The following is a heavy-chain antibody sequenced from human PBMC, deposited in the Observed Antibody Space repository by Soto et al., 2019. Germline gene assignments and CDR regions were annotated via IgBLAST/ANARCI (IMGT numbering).Heavy chain of an antibody. CDR2: INAGNGNT. D-gene: IGHD6-19*01. J-gene: IGHJ4*02. V-gene: IGHV1-3*01. CDR3: ARDLGGWPDY. Sequence: QVQLVQSGAEVKKPGASVKVSCKASGYTFTSYAIHWVRQAPGQRLEWMGWINAGNGNTKYSQKFQDRVTITRDTSASTAYMELRSLRSEETAVYYCARDLGGWPDYWGQGTLVTVSS. CDR1: GYTFTSYA.